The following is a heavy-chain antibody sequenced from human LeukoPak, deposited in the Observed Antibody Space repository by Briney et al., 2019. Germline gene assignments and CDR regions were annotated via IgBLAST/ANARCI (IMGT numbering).Heavy chain of an antibody. J-gene: IGHJ4*02. CDR1: GFTFTNAW. CDR2: IKSKTDGGTT. D-gene: IGHD3-22*01. CDR3: TTGDSPPYYYDSSSYPFDY. V-gene: IGHV3-15*01. Sequence: PGGSLRLSCAASGFTFTNAWMSWVRQAPGKGLEWVGRIKSKTDGGTTDYAAPVKGRFTISRDDSKNTPYLQMNSLKTEDTAVYYCTTGDSPPYYYDSSSYPFDYWGQGTLVTVSS.